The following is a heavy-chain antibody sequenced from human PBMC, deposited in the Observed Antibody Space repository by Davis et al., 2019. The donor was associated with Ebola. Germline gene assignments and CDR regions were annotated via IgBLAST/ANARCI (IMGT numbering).Heavy chain of an antibody. V-gene: IGHV1-18*04. CDR1: GYTFTSYG. J-gene: IGHJ4*02. CDR3: AKAQFPTTSDH. Sequence: AASVQVSCKASGYTFTSYGITWVRQAPGHGLEWMGWINPHNGNTNYAQNVQGRVTMTTDTSTSTAYMEVGILRSDDTAVYYCAKAQFPTTSDHWGQGTLVTVSS. CDR2: INPHNGNT. D-gene: IGHD1-1*01.